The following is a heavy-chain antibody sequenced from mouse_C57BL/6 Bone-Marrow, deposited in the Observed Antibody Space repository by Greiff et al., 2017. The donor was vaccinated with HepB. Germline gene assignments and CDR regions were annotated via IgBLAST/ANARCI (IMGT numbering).Heavy chain of an antibody. Sequence: EVKLVESGPGLVKPSQTVFLTCPVTGISITTGNYRWSWIRQFPGNKLEWIGYIYYSGTITYNPSLTSRTTITRDTPKNQFFLEMNSLTAEDTATYYCARESSPYYFDYWGQGTTLTVSS. CDR2: IYYSGTI. CDR3: ARESSPYYFDY. CDR1: GISITTGNYR. J-gene: IGHJ2*01. V-gene: IGHV3-5*01. D-gene: IGHD1-1*01.